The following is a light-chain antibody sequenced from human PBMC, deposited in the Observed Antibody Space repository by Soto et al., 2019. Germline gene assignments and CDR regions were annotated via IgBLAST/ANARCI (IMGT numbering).Light chain of an antibody. CDR3: QQYNSYSWT. V-gene: IGKV1-5*03. J-gene: IGKJ1*01. Sequence: DIQMTQSPSTLSASVGDRVTIPCRASQSISNRLAWYQQKPGKAPKLLIYKASSLESGVPSRFSGSGSGTEFTLTISSLQPDDFATYYCQQYNSYSWTFGQGTKVDIK. CDR2: KAS. CDR1: QSISNR.